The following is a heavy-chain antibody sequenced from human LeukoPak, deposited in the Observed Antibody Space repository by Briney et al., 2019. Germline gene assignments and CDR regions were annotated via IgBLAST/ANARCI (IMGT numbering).Heavy chain of an antibody. J-gene: IGHJ5*02. CDR3: VRVQGSSWFDP. CDR2: IYTSGST. Sequence: SETLSLSCTVSGGSISSYFWSWIRQPPGMGLEWIGYIYTSGSTNYNPSLKSRGTISVDTSKNQLSLKLNSVTAADTAVYYCVRVQGSSWFDPWGQGILVTVSS. D-gene: IGHD1-26*01. CDR1: GGSISSYF. V-gene: IGHV4-4*09.